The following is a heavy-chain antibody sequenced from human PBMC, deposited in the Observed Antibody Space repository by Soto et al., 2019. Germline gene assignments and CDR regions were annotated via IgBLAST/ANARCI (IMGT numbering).Heavy chain of an antibody. V-gene: IGHV1-69*13. CDR2: IIPIFGTA. J-gene: IGHJ5*02. D-gene: IGHD6-19*01. CDR3: AKAVADPYNWFDP. CDR1: GYTLTELP. Sequence: ASVKVSCKVSGYTLTELPMHWVRQAPGKGLEWMGGIIPIFGTANYAQKFQGRVTITADESTSTAYMELSSLRSEDTAVYYCAKAVADPYNWFDPWGKGTLVPVSS.